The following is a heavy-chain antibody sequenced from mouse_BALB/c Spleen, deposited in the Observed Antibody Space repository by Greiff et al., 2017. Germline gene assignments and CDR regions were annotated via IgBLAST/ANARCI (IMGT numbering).Heavy chain of an antibody. D-gene: IGHD2-10*01. CDR1: GYSITSDYA. J-gene: IGHJ3*01. CDR3: ARAYYGNYWFAY. Sequence: EVKLMESGPGLVKPSQSLSLTCTVTGYSITSDYAWNWIRQFPGNKLEWMGYISYSGSTSYNPSLKSRISITRDTSKNQFFLQLNSVTTEDTATYYCARAYYGNYWFAYWGQGTLVTVSA. CDR2: ISYSGST. V-gene: IGHV3-2*02.